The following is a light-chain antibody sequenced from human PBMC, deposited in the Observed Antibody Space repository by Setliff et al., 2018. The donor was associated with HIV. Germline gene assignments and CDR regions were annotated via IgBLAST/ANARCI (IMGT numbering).Light chain of an antibody. Sequence: QSALTQPASVSGSPGQSITISCTGTSSDIGGYNYVSWYQQHPGKAPQLMIYDVSNRPSGVSDRFSGSKSGNTASLTISGLQAEDEADYYCCSYTTSITYVFGTGTKVTVL. CDR2: DVS. J-gene: IGLJ1*01. CDR1: SSDIGGYNY. CDR3: CSYTTSITYV. V-gene: IGLV2-14*03.